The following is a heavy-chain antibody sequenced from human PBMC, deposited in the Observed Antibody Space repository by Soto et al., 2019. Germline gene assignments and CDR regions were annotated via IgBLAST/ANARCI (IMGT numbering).Heavy chain of an antibody. Sequence: GGSLRLSCAASGFTFDDYAMHWVRQAPGKGLEWVSGISWNSGSIGYADSVKGRFTISRDNAKNSLYLQMNSLRAEDTALYYCAKAKGSLLYTWFDPWGQGTLVTVSS. D-gene: IGHD3-10*01. CDR2: ISWNSGSI. CDR3: AKAKGSLLYTWFDP. CDR1: GFTFDDYA. V-gene: IGHV3-9*01. J-gene: IGHJ5*02.